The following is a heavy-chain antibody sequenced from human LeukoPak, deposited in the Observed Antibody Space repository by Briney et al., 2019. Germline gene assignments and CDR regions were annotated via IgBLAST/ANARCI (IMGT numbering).Heavy chain of an antibody. CDR3: AREQLYSSSWLPDALDI. Sequence: NPSETLSLTCAVYGGSFSGYYWSWIRQPPGKGLEWIGEINHSGSTNYNPSLKSRVNISVDTSKNQFSLKLSSVTAADTAVYYCAREQLYSSSWLPDALDIWGQGKMVTVSS. CDR1: GGSFSGYY. V-gene: IGHV4-34*01. CDR2: INHSGST. D-gene: IGHD6-13*01. J-gene: IGHJ3*02.